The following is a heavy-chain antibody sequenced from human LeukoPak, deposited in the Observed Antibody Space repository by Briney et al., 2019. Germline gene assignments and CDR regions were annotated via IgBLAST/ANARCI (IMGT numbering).Heavy chain of an antibody. CDR2: VS. CDR1: GFTFSSYA. CDR3: ASYDFWSGFDY. V-gene: IGHV3-23*01. J-gene: IGHJ4*02. D-gene: IGHD3-3*01. Sequence: GGSLRLSCAASGFTFSSYAMSWVRQAPGKGLEWVSAVSAVKGRFTISRDNAKNSLYLQMNSLRAEDTAVYYCASYDFWSGFDYWGQGTLVTVSS.